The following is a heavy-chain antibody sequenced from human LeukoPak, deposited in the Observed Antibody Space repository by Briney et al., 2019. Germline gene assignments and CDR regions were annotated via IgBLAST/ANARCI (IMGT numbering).Heavy chain of an antibody. Sequence: GESLKISCKGSGYSFTSYWIGWVRQMPGKGLEWMGIIYPGDSDTRYSPSFQGQVAISADKSISTAYLQWSSLKASDTAMYYCALERYDSSGYHDAFDIWGQGTMVTVSS. D-gene: IGHD3-22*01. V-gene: IGHV5-51*01. CDR3: ALERYDSSGYHDAFDI. J-gene: IGHJ3*02. CDR2: IYPGDSDT. CDR1: GYSFTSYW.